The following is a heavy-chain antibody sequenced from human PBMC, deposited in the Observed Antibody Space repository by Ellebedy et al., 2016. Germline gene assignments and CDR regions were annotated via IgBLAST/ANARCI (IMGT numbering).Heavy chain of an antibody. J-gene: IGHJ1*01. CDR2: TYPPASDT. CDR3: ATGTGAGAGYLQH. CDR1: GYNFDAYW. D-gene: IGHD6-13*01. V-gene: IGHV5-51*01. Sequence: GESLKISCKASGYNFDAYWIGWVRQMPGKGLEWLGITYPPASDTRYSPSFEGQVTISADRSISTAYLQWTSVKAPDTAMYYCATGTGAGAGYLQHWGQGTLVTVSS.